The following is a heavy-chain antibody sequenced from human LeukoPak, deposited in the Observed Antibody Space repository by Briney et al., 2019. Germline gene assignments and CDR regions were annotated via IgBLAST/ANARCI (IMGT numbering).Heavy chain of an antibody. D-gene: IGHD4-11*01. J-gene: IGHJ4*01. CDR2: MDPKSGET. V-gene: IGHV1-2*02. CDR3: ALEVYYSDNSAFDY. CDR1: GYTFTDYY. Sequence: ASVKVSCKASGYTFTDYYIHWVRQAPGQGLEWMGWMDPKSGETNHAQRFQGRVIMTRDTSIATAYMELSRLRSDDTAVYYCALEVYYSDNSAFDYWGQGTLVTVSS.